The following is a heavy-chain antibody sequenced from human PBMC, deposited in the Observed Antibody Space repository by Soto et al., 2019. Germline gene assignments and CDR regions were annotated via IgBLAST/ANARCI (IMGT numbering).Heavy chain of an antibody. CDR1: GFTFSIYS. V-gene: IGHV3-21*06. CDR2: INSRSVYI. D-gene: IGHD5-12*01. J-gene: IGHJ6*02. CDR3: ARGDMLGTASYGMDV. Sequence: EVQLVEAGGGLVKPGESLTLSCAASGFTFSIYSMDWVRQAPGKGLEWVSSINSRSVYIYYADSVRGRFTISRDNAKNSVYLQMSSLRTEDTAVYFCARGDMLGTASYGMDVWGQGTMVTVSS.